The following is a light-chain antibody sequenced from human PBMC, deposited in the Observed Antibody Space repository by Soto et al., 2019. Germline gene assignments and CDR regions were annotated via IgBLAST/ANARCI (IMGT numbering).Light chain of an antibody. CDR1: QSVSSY. J-gene: IGKJ4*01. CDR3: QQRSNWPALT. Sequence: EIVLTQSPATLSLSPGERATLSCRASQSVSSYLAWYQQKPGQAPRILISDASNRATGIPARFSGSGSGTDFTLTISSLEPEDFAVYDCQQRSNWPALTFGGGTKVELK. V-gene: IGKV3-11*01. CDR2: DAS.